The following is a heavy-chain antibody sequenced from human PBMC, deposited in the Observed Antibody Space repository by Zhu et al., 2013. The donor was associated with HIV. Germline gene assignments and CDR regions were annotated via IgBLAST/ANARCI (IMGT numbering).Heavy chain of an antibody. CDR1: GYTFTRHY. CDR2: ISTYNGNT. Sequence: QVQLVQSGAEVRRPGASVKVSCTSSGYTFTRHYMHWVRQVPGQGLEWMGWISTYNGNTNYTQKLQGRVTMTTDTSTSTAYMQLRSLRSDDTALYYCARNLAAAALFDYWGQGTLVTVSS. CDR3: ARNLAAAALFDY. V-gene: IGHV1-18*01. D-gene: IGHD6-13*01. J-gene: IGHJ4*02.